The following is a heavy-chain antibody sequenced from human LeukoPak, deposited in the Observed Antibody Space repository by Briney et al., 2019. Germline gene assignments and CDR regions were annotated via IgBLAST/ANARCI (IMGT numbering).Heavy chain of an antibody. CDR1: GGSISTYY. J-gene: IGHJ4*02. CDR2: IYYSGST. Sequence: SETLSLTCTVSGGSISTYYWNWIRQPPGKRLEWFGYIYYSGSTNYSPSLKSRVTISVDTSKNQFSLKLSSVTAADTAVYYCARDRGSYYGFDYWGQGTLVTVSS. V-gene: IGHV4-59*01. CDR3: ARDRGSYYGFDY. D-gene: IGHD1-26*01.